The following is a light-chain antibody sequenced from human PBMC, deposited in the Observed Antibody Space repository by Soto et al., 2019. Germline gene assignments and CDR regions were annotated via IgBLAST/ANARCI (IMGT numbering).Light chain of an antibody. V-gene: IGLV2-14*01. J-gene: IGLJ2*01. CDR1: SSDVGGYNY. CDR2: DVS. CDR3: SSYTSISTVV. Sequence: QSVLTQPASVSGSPGQSLTISRTGTSSDVGGYNYVSWYQQHPGKAPKLMIYDVSNRPSGVSNRFSGSKSGNTASLTISGLQAEDEADYYCSSYTSISTVVFGGGTQLTVL.